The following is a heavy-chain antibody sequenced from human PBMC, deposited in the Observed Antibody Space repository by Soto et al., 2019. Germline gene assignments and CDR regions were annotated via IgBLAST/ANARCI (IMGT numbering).Heavy chain of an antibody. V-gene: IGHV3-21*01. CDR2: ISSSSTYI. D-gene: IGHD2-2*01. CDR1: GFTFSTYS. CDR3: ARDPGLGYCSSTSCPYYFDY. J-gene: IGHJ4*02. Sequence: LRLSCAASGFTFSTYSMNWVRQAPGKGLEWVSSISSSSTYIYYADSVKGRFTISRDNAKNSLYLQINSLRAEDTAVYYCARDPGLGYCSSTSCPYYFDYWGQGTLVTVSS.